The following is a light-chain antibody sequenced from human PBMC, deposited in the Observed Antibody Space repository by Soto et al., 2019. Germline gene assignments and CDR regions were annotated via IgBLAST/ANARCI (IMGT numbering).Light chain of an antibody. CDR2: DVS. Sequence: QSALTQPASVSGSPGQSITISCTGTSSDVGGYNYVSWYQQHPGKAPKLMIYDVSNRPTGVSNRFSGFESGNTASLTFTGLQAEDEADYYCSSYTSSSNLVFGGGIKLTVL. CDR1: SSDVGGYNY. CDR3: SSYTSSSNLV. J-gene: IGLJ2*01. V-gene: IGLV2-14*01.